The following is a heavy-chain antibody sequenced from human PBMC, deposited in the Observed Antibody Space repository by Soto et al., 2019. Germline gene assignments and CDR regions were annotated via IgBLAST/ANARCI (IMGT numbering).Heavy chain of an antibody. CDR3: ARDGESGYSYAEGDYYGMDV. V-gene: IGHV1-69*13. CDR2: IIPIFGTA. D-gene: IGHD5-18*01. CDR1: GGTFSSYA. J-gene: IGHJ6*02. Sequence: ASVKVSCKASGGTFSSYAISWVRQAPGQGLEWMGGIIPIFGTANYAQKFQGRVTITADESTSTAYMELSSLRSEDTAVYYCARDGESGYSYAEGDYYGMDVWGQGTTVTVSS.